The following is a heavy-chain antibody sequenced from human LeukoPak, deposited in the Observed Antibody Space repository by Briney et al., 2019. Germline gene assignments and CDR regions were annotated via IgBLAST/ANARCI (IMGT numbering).Heavy chain of an antibody. CDR2: IIPILGIA. CDR3: ARVNPRGQDILTGYNYYGMDV. D-gene: IGHD3-9*01. J-gene: IGHJ6*02. Sequence: ASVKVSCKASGGTFSSYAISWVRQAPGQGLEWMGRIIPILGIANYAQKFQGRVTITADKSTSTAYMELSSLRSEDTAVYYCARVNPRGQDILTGYNYYGMDVWGQGTTVTVSS. CDR1: GGTFSSYA. V-gene: IGHV1-69*04.